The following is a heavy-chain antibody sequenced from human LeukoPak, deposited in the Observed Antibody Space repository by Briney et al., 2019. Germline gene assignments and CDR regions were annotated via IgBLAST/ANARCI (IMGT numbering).Heavy chain of an antibody. D-gene: IGHD3-10*01. CDR1: GFTFSSYW. CDR3: ARAPSRLYGSGSYFPYYFDY. Sequence: GGSLRLSCAASGFTFSSYWMSWVRQAPGKGLEWVANIKQDGSEKYYVDSVKRRFTISRDNAKNSLYLQMNSLRAEDTAVYYCARAPSRLYGSGSYFPYYFDYWGQGTLVTVSS. V-gene: IGHV3-7*01. J-gene: IGHJ4*02. CDR2: IKQDGSEK.